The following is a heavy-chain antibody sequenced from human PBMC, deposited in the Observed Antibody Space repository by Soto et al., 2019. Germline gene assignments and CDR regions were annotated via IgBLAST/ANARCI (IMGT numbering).Heavy chain of an antibody. Sequence: QVQLVQSGAEVKKPGASVKVSCKASGYTFTSYDINWVRQATGQGLEWMGWMNPNSGNTGYAQKFQGRVTMTRNTSLSTAYMELSSLRSEDTAVYYCARGTAPLWFGELSHFEDWGQGTLVTVSS. V-gene: IGHV1-8*01. CDR3: ARGTAPLWFGELSHFED. CDR2: MNPNSGNT. J-gene: IGHJ4*02. D-gene: IGHD3-10*01. CDR1: GYTFTSYD.